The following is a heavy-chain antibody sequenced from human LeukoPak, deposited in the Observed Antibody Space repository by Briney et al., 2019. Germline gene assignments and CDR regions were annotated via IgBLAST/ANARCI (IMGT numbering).Heavy chain of an antibody. CDR3: ARGPLLGYDTNDSGFDI. CDR2: INPNDGGT. CDR1: GYSFTTYY. Sequence: ASVKVSCKASGYSFTTYYVHCVRQAPGQGLEWVGVINPNDGGTISAQKLQDRVTLTRDTSTSTVYVELSSLKPDDTAVYYCARGPLLGYDTNDSGFDIWGQGTLVTVSS. D-gene: IGHD3-16*01. J-gene: IGHJ3*02. V-gene: IGHV1-46*04.